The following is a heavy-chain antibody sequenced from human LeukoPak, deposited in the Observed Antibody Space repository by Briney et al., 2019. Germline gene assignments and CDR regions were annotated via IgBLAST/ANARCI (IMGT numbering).Heavy chain of an antibody. Sequence: GGSLLLSCVASGFTFRSYAIYWVRPAPGKGLEWVSGISGSGGDTYFADSVKGRFTIPRDNSKDTVFLQMDSLRAEDTAVYYCAKTTAGYSSGRYPGWPIDYWGQGTLVTVSS. J-gene: IGHJ4*02. CDR2: ISGSGGDT. V-gene: IGHV3-23*01. D-gene: IGHD2-15*01. CDR1: GFTFRSYA. CDR3: AKTTAGYSSGRYPGWPIDY.